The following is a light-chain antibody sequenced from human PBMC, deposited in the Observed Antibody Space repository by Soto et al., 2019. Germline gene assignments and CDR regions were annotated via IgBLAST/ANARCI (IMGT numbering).Light chain of an antibody. J-gene: IGKJ5*01. V-gene: IGKV1-13*02. Sequence: AIQLTPSPSSLSASVADRVTITCRASQGISSALAWYQQKPGKAPKLLIYDASSLVSGVPSRFSGSGSGTDFTLPTSSLHAEAFATYYCQPYNSYPITFVQGTRLEIK. CDR2: DAS. CDR3: QPYNSYPIT. CDR1: QGISSA.